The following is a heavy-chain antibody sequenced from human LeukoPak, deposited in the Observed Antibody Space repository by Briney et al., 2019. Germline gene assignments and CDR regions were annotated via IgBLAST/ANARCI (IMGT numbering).Heavy chain of an antibody. J-gene: IGHJ3*02. CDR2: ISGRGGRT. D-gene: IGHD3-9*01. Sequence: GSLRLSCAASGFTFSSYAMSWVRQARGKGLEGVSAISGRGGRTYYTDSVKGRFTISTDNSKNTLYLQMNSLRAEDTAVYYCAKDHPSFIRYFDPPPISDAFDIWGQGTMVTVSS. CDR3: AKDHPSFIRYFDPPPISDAFDI. V-gene: IGHV3-23*01. CDR1: GFTFSSYA.